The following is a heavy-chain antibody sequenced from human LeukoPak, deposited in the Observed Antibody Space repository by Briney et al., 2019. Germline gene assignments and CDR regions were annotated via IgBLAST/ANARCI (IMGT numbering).Heavy chain of an antibody. CDR2: ISAYNGNT. CDR3: ARDRKTYQPLPTTNDY. J-gene: IGHJ4*02. V-gene: IGHV1-18*01. D-gene: IGHD4/OR15-4a*01. Sequence: ASVKVSCKASGYTFTSYGISWVRQAPGQGLEWMGWISAYNGNTNYAQKPQGRVTMTTDTSTSTAYMELRSLRSDDTAVYYCARDRKTYQPLPTTNDYWGQGTLVTVSS. CDR1: GYTFTSYG.